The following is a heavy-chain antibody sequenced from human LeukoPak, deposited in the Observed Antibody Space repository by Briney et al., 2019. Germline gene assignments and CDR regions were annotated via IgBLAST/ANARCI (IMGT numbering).Heavy chain of an antibody. CDR2: INSDGSST. Sequence: GGSLRLSCAASGFTFSTYSMNWVRQAPGKGLVWVSRINSDGSSTSYADSVKGRFTISRDNAKNTLYLQMNSLRAEDTAVYYCAKDWGPYGDYPFDYWGQGTLVTVSS. CDR1: GFTFSTYS. D-gene: IGHD4-17*01. V-gene: IGHV3-74*01. CDR3: AKDWGPYGDYPFDY. J-gene: IGHJ4*02.